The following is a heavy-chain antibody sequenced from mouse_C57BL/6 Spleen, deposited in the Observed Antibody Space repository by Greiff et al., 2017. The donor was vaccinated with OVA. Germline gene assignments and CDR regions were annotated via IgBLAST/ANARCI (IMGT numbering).Heavy chain of an antibody. CDR1: GFTFSDYY. Sequence: EVQLVASEGGLVQPGSSMKLSCTASGFTFSDYYMAWVRQVPEKGLEWVANITYDGSSTYYLDSLKSRFIISRDNAKNILYLQMSSLKSEDTATYYCAREPYDYFYYDYWGQGTTLTVAS. CDR2: ITYDGSST. CDR3: AREPYDYFYYDY. D-gene: IGHD2-4*01. J-gene: IGHJ2*01. V-gene: IGHV5-16*01.